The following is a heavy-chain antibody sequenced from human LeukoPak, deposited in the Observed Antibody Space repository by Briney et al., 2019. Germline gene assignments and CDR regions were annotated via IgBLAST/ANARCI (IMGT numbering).Heavy chain of an antibody. Sequence: SETLSLTCAVYGGSFSGYYWSWIRQPPGKGLEWIGEINHSGSTNYNPSLKSRVTISVDKSKNQFSLKLSSVTAADTAVYYCARDSLAVAGTMIDYWGQGTLVTVSS. CDR2: INHSGST. V-gene: IGHV4-34*01. D-gene: IGHD6-19*01. J-gene: IGHJ4*02. CDR1: GGSFSGYY. CDR3: ARDSLAVAGTMIDY.